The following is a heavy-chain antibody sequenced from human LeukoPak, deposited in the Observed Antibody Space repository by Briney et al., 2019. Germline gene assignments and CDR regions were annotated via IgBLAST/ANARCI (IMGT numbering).Heavy chain of an antibody. Sequence: PGGSLRLSCAASGFTFDDYGLSWVRQVPGKGLEWVSGLNWNGASTGYADSVKGRFTISRDNAKNSLYLQMNSLRAEDTALYHCAREGEIVATSGGFDYWGQGTLVTVSS. CDR2: LNWNGAST. D-gene: IGHD5-12*01. V-gene: IGHV3-20*01. CDR1: GFTFDDYG. J-gene: IGHJ4*02. CDR3: AREGEIVATSGGFDY.